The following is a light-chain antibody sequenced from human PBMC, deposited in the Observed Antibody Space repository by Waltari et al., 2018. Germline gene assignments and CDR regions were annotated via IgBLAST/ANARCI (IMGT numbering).Light chain of an antibody. Sequence: QSALTQPASVSGSPGQSVTIFCAGTSNDVGGYNSVSWYHEHPGQAPRVIIYDVSDRTSGFSDRFSGSKSGNTASLTISGLQAEDEADYYCSSQSSNDVVLFGGGTKLTVL. CDR1: SNDVGGYNS. CDR3: SSQSSNDVVL. CDR2: DVS. V-gene: IGLV2-14*01. J-gene: IGLJ2*01.